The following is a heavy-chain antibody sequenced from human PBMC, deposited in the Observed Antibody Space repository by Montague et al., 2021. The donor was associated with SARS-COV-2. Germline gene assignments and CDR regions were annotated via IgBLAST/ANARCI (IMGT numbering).Heavy chain of an antibody. CDR3: ARGDGHYYGSGTYPYY. Sequence: SETLSLTCTVSGGSITSYYWNWIRQRRRGRLAYIGCVYDSTRTTYNPSLQSRVTMSVDTSKNQFSLKLSSVTAADTAVYYCARGDGHYYGSGTYPYYWGQG. D-gene: IGHD3-10*01. CDR2: VYDSTRT. CDR1: GGSITSYY. V-gene: IGHV4-59*01. J-gene: IGHJ4*02.